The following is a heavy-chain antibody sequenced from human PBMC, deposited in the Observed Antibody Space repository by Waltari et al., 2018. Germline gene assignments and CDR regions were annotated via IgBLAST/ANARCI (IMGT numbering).Heavy chain of an antibody. D-gene: IGHD1-26*01. CDR2: VDPEDVET. Sequence: EVQLVQSGAEVKKPGATVKISCKVSGYTFTDYYIHWVHKATGKGCEWMGIVDPEDVETIYAEKFQGRVTITADTSTDTAYMELSSLRSEDTAVYYCATDRDGRMGGLDYWGQGTLVTVSS. CDR1: GYTFTDYY. V-gene: IGHV1-69-2*01. CDR3: ATDRDGRMGGLDY. J-gene: IGHJ4*02.